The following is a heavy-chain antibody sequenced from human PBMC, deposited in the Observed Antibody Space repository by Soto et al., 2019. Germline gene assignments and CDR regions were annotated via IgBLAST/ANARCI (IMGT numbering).Heavy chain of an antibody. CDR2: IYYSGST. CDR1: GGSISSYY. V-gene: IGHV4-59*08. J-gene: IGHJ4*02. D-gene: IGHD6-6*01. CDR3: ASSIAARHFDY. Sequence: SETLSLTCTVSGGSISSYYWSWIRQPPGKGLEWIGYIYYSGSTNYSPSLKSRVTISVDTSKNQFSLKLSSVTAADTAVYYCASSIAARHFDYWGQGTLVTVSS.